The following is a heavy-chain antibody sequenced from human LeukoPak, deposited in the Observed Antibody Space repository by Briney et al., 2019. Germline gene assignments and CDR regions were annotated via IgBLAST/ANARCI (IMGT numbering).Heavy chain of an antibody. Sequence: PGGSLRLSCAASGFTVSANHMSWVRQAPGKGLEWVSIIYSGGSTYYADSVKGRFTISRDTSKNTLYLQMNSLRAEGTAVYYCARASVPTYSSSWYFDYWGQGTLVTVSS. J-gene: IGHJ4*02. CDR2: IYSGGST. CDR3: ARASVPTYSSSWYFDY. V-gene: IGHV3-53*01. D-gene: IGHD6-13*01. CDR1: GFTVSANH.